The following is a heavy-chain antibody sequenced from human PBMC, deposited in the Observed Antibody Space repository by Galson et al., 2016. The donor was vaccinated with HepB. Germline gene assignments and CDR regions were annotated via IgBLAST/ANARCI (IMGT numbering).Heavy chain of an antibody. D-gene: IGHD2-8*02. V-gene: IGHV3-66*02. J-gene: IGHJ4*02. CDR1: GFTVSSNY. Sequence: SLRLSCAASGFTVSSNYMTWVRQAPGKGPEWVSVIYSGGSTSYADPVKGRFTISRNRSKNTLYLQMDSLSPEDTAVYYCARRADSLLVVTGDCWGQGTLVAVSS. CDR2: IYSGGST. CDR3: ARRADSLLVVTGDC.